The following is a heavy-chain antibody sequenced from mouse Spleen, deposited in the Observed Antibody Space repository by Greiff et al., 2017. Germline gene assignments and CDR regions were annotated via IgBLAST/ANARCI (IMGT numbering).Heavy chain of an antibody. CDR2: INPSSGYT. D-gene: IGHD2-14*01. CDR3: ARWEVPSMDY. Sequence: QVQLKESGAELARPGASVKMSCKASGYTFTSYTMHWVKQRPGQGLEWIGYINPSSGYTKYNQKFKDKATLTADKSSSTAYMQLSSLTSEDSAVYYCARWEVPSMDYWGQGTSVTDSS. V-gene: IGHV1-4*01. CDR1: GYTFTSYT. J-gene: IGHJ4*01.